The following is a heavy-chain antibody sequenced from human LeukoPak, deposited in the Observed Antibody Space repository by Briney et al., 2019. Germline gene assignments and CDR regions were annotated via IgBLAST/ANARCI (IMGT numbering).Heavy chain of an antibody. CDR2: INHSGST. Sequence: SETLSLTCAVYGGSFSGYYWSWIRQPPGKGLEWIGEINHSGSTNYNPSLKSRVTISVDTSKNQFSLKLSSVTAADTAVYYCARSAYYGSGSSIYYFDYWGQGTLVTVSS. CDR1: GGSFSGYY. D-gene: IGHD3-10*01. J-gene: IGHJ4*02. V-gene: IGHV4-34*01. CDR3: ARSAYYGSGSSIYYFDY.